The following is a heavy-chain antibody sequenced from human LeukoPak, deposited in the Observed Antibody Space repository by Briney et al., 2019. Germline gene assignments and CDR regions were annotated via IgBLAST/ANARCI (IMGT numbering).Heavy chain of an antibody. J-gene: IGHJ6*03. Sequence: ASVKVSCKASGYTFTSYDINWVRQATGQGLEWMGWMNPNSGNTGYAQKFQGRVTMTRNTSTSTAYMELSSLRSEDTAVYYCARGSVVPAAILDDYYYYMDVWGKGTTVTISS. D-gene: IGHD2-2*01. CDR3: ARGSVVPAAILDDYYYYMDV. CDR2: MNPNSGNT. V-gene: IGHV1-8*01. CDR1: GYTFTSYD.